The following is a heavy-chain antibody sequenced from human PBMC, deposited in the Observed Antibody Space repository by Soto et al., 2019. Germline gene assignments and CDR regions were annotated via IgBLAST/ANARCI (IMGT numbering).Heavy chain of an antibody. Sequence: SETLSLTCTVSGGSISSGDYYWSWIRQPPGKGLEWIGYIYYSGSTYYNPSLKSRVTISVDTSKNQFSLKLSSVTAADTAVYYCARVPIVGATRDAFDIWGQGTMVTVS. D-gene: IGHD1-26*01. CDR3: ARVPIVGATRDAFDI. J-gene: IGHJ3*02. V-gene: IGHV4-30-4*01. CDR2: IYYSGST. CDR1: GGSISSGDYY.